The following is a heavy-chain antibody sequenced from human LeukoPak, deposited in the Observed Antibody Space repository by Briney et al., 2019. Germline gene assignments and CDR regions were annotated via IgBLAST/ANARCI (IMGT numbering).Heavy chain of an antibody. J-gene: IGHJ1*01. D-gene: IGHD5-24*01. Sequence: WGSLTLSCAASGFTFSNAWMSWVRQAPGKGLEWVGHIKSKTDGGTTDYVAPVKGRFTISRDDSKNTLYLQMDSLKTEDTAVYYCTSEAGDDWGQGTMHSLSS. V-gene: IGHV3-15*01. CDR1: GFTFSNAW. CDR3: TSEAGDD. CDR2: IKSKTDGGTT.